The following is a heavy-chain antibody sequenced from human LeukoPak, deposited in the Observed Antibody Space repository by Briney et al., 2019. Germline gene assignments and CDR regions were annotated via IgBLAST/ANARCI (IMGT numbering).Heavy chain of an antibody. Sequence: SETLSLTCTVSGGSISSYYWSWIRQPPGKGLEWIGYIYYSGSTNYNPSLKSRVTISVDTSKNQFPLKLSSVTAADTAVYYCARFRVDCSGGSCYGMLDYWGQGTLVTVSS. CDR1: GGSISSYY. D-gene: IGHD2-15*01. CDR2: IYYSGST. V-gene: IGHV4-59*01. J-gene: IGHJ4*02. CDR3: ARFRVDCSGGSCYGMLDY.